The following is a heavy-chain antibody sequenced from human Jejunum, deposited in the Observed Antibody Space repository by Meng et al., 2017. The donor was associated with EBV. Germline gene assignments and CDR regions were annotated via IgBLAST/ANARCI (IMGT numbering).Heavy chain of an antibody. V-gene: IGHV1-18*01. J-gene: IGHJ4*02. D-gene: IGHD5-24*01. CDR1: GYDFTNSG. CDR2: ISVYRGNT. Sequence: QVRLVQSGAEVKKPGASVKVSCKASGYDFTNSGISWVRQAPGQGLEWMGWISVYRGNTNYAQRFQDRVTLTTNTSTSTVYMELRSLTSDDTAVYYCARDRSNSDYWGQGTLVTVSS. CDR3: ARDRSNSDY.